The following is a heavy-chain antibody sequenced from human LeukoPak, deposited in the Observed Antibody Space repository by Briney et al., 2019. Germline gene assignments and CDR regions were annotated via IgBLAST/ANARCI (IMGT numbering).Heavy chain of an antibody. CDR3: ATSDYYDSSGYRGYFDY. V-gene: IGHV3-74*01. CDR2: INSDGSST. J-gene: IGHJ4*02. CDR1: GFTFSSYW. Sequence: PGGSLRLSCAASGFTFSSYWMHWVRQAPGKGLMWVSRINSDGSSTSYADSVKGRFIISRDNSKKTLYLQMSSLRAEDTAVYYCATSDYYDSSGYRGYFDYWGQGTLVTVSS. D-gene: IGHD3-22*01.